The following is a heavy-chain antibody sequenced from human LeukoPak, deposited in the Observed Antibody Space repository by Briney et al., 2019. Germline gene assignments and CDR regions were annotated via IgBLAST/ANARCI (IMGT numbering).Heavy chain of an antibody. D-gene: IGHD6-19*01. CDR1: GFTFSSYE. V-gene: IGHV3-48*03. CDR2: ISSRGDTI. J-gene: IGHJ4*02. Sequence: PGWSLRLSCAGSGFTFSSYEMNWVRQAPGKGLEWVSYISSRGDTIYYADSVRGRFTLYRDNAKNSLYLQMNSLRAEDTAVYYCARGYASAWCDYWGQGALVTVSS. CDR3: ARGYASAWCDY.